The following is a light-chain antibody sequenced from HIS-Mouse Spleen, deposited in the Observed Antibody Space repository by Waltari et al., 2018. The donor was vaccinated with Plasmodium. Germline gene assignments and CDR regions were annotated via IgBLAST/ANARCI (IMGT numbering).Light chain of an antibody. Sequence: EIVMTQSPATLSVSPGERATLSCRASQSVSSNLAWYQQKPGQPPRPLIYGASTRATGIPARFSGSGSGTEFTLTISSLQSEDFAVYYCQQYNNWSFTFGPGTKVDIK. CDR2: GAS. J-gene: IGKJ3*01. CDR1: QSVSSN. V-gene: IGKV3-15*01. CDR3: QQYNNWSFT.